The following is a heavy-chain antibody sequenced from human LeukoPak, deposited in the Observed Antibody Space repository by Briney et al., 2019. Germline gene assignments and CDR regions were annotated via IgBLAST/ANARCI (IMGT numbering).Heavy chain of an antibody. V-gene: IGHV4-39*07. CDR3: AASLTTQAPNAFDI. CDR1: GLTFSSYA. Sequence: PGGSLRLSCAASGLTFSSYAMSWVRQPPGKGLKWIGSIYYSGSTYYNPSLKSRVTISVDTSKNQFSLKLSSVTAADTAVYYCAASLTTQAPNAFDIWDQGTMVTVSS. CDR2: IYYSGST. D-gene: IGHD1-14*01. J-gene: IGHJ3*02.